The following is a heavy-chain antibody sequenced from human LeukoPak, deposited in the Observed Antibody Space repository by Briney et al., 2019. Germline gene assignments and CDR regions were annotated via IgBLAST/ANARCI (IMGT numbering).Heavy chain of an antibody. D-gene: IGHD5-12*01. V-gene: IGHV1-2*02. CDR1: GYTFTDHY. CDR2: INPKSGGT. CDR3: ATNEIVGLYSYFDY. Sequence: ASVKVACKASGYTFTDHYMHWVRQAPGQGLEWMGRINPKSGGTNYAQKFQGRVTMTRDTSVSTAYMELSRLRSDDTAVYYCATNEIVGLYSYFDYWGQGTLVTVSS. J-gene: IGHJ4*02.